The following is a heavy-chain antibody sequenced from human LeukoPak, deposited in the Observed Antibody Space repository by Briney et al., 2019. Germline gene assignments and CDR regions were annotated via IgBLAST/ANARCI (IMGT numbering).Heavy chain of an antibody. Sequence: GGSLRLSCAASGFTFSDHYMNWVRQAPGKGLEWVGRTRDKAKSYTTEYAASVKGRCTATRDDSKNSLSLQMNNVKTEDTAVYYCARDTHVAMDVWGKGTTVTVSS. CDR3: ARDTHVAMDV. V-gene: IGHV3-72*01. CDR1: GFTFSDHY. D-gene: IGHD2-21*01. J-gene: IGHJ6*04. CDR2: TRDKAKSYTT.